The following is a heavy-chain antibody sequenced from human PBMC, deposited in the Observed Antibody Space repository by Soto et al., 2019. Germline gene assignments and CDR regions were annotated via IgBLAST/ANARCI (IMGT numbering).Heavy chain of an antibody. D-gene: IGHD4-17*01. Sequence: GESLKISRKGSGYSFTSYWISWVRQMPGKGLEWMGRIDPSDSYTNYSPSFQGHVTISADKAISTAYLQWSSLKASDTAMYYCARKSTVTTVYYGMDVGGQGTTVTVSS. J-gene: IGHJ6*02. V-gene: IGHV5-10-1*01. CDR2: IDPSDSYT. CDR3: ARKSTVTTVYYGMDV. CDR1: GYSFTSYW.